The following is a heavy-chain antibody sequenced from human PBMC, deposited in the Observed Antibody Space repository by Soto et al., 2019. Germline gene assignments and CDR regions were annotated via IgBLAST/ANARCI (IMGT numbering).Heavy chain of an antibody. D-gene: IGHD6-19*01. V-gene: IGHV3-20*04. J-gene: IGHJ6*02. CDR1: GFTFDDYG. CDR2: INWNGGST. Sequence: GGSLRLSCAASGFTFDDYGMSWVRQAPGKGLEWVSGINWNGGSTGYADSVKGRFTISRDNAKNSLYLQMNSLRAEDTALYYCAREGIAVAGTYYYYYGMDVWGQGTTVTVSS. CDR3: AREGIAVAGTYYYYYGMDV.